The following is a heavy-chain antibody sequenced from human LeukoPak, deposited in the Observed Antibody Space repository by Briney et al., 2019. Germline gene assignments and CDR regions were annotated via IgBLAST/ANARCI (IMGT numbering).Heavy chain of an antibody. CDR2: IIPILGIA. CDR1: GGTFSSYA. D-gene: IGHD3-22*01. J-gene: IGHJ3*02. V-gene: IGHV1-69*04. Sequence: GASVKVSCKASGGTFSSYAISWVRQAPGQGLEWMGRIIPILGIANYAQKFQGRVTITADKSTSTAYMELSSLRSEDTAVYYCAKGGNYDTTGSGFDIWGQGTMVTVSS. CDR3: AKGGNYDTTGSGFDI.